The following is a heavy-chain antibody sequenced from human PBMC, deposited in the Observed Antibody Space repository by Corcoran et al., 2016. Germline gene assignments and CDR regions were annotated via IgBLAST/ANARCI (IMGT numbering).Heavy chain of an antibody. V-gene: IGHV3-11*01. Sequence: QVQLVESGGGLVKPGGSLRLSCAASGFTFSDYYMSWIRQAPGKGLEWVSYISSSGSTIYYADSVKGRFTISRDNAKNSLYLQMNSLRAEDTAVYYCARDDRIDTIFGVVMNYGMDVWGQGTTVTVSS. CDR2: ISSSGSTI. CDR1: GFTFSDYY. J-gene: IGHJ6*02. CDR3: ARDDRIDTIFGVVMNYGMDV. D-gene: IGHD3-3*01.